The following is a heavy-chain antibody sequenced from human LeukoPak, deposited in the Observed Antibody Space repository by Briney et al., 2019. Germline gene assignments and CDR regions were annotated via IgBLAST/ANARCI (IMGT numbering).Heavy chain of an antibody. CDR2: INWSGGST. CDR3: ARAGTGAFEI. CDR1: GFTFDDYG. D-gene: IGHD1-1*01. V-gene: IGHV3-20*04. Sequence: GGSLRLSCAASGFTFDDYGMSWVGQAPGKGLEWVSGINWSGGSTGYADSVKGRFTISRDNAKNSLYLQMNSLRAEDTALYYCARAGTGAFEIWGQGTMVTVSS. J-gene: IGHJ3*02.